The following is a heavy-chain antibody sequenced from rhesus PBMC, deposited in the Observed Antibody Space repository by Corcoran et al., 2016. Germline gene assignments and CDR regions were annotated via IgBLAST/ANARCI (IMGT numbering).Heavy chain of an antibody. J-gene: IGHJ4*01. CDR2: IYWDDDK. D-gene: IGHD1-44*02. V-gene: IGHV2-174*01. Sequence: QVTLKESGPALVKPTQTLTLTGTFSGFSISTSGMGVGWIRQPLGKALAWLALIYWDDDKYYNASLKSRLTISKDTSKNQVVLTMTNMDPVDTATYYCARRLEWELQSFDYWGQGVLVTVSS. CDR3: ARRLEWELQSFDY. CDR1: GFSISTSGMG.